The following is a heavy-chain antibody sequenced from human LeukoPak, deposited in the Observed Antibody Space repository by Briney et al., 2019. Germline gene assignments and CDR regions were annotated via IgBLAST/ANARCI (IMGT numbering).Heavy chain of an antibody. Sequence: GVSLRLSCAASGFMFSSYAMSWVRQAPGKGLEWVSDISGSGDRTNQADFVKGRFTISRDNSKNTLYLQMNSLRAEDTAVYYCAKDHQCYDRSGYCPIDYWGQGTLVIVSA. D-gene: IGHD3-22*01. J-gene: IGHJ4*02. CDR1: GFMFSSYA. CDR3: AKDHQCYDRSGYCPIDY. V-gene: IGHV3-23*01. CDR2: ISGSGDRT.